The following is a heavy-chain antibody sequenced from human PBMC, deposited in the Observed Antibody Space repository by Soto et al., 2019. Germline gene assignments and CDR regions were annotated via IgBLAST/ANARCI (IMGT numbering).Heavy chain of an antibody. D-gene: IGHD2-2*01. CDR1: GYTFTSYY. J-gene: IGHJ3*02. CDR2: INPSGGST. Sequence: QVQLVQSGAEVKKPGASVKVSCKASGYTFTSYYMHWVRQAPGQGLEWMGIINPSGGSTSYAQKFQGSVTMTRDTSTSTVYRELSSLRSEDTAVYYCARGTYCSSTSCSHAFDIWGQGTMVTVSS. V-gene: IGHV1-46*01. CDR3: ARGTYCSSTSCSHAFDI.